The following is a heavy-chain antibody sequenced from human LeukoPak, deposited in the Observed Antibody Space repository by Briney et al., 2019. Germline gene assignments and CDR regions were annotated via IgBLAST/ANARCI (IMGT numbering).Heavy chain of an antibody. J-gene: IGHJ6*02. CDR2: INPNSGGT. CDR1: GYTFTGYY. Sequence: ASVKVSCKASGYTFTGYYMHWVRQAPGQGLEWMGWINPNSGGTNYAQKFQGWVTMTRDTSISTAYMELSRLRSDDTAVYYCARDQGWIPAAISNYGMDVWGQGTTVTVSS. CDR3: ARDQGWIPAAISNYGMDV. D-gene: IGHD2-2*01. V-gene: IGHV1-2*04.